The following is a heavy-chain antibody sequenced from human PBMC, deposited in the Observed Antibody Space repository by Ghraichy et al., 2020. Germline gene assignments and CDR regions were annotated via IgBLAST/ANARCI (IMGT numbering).Heavy chain of an antibody. V-gene: IGHV1-69*13. D-gene: IGHD3-3*01. CDR3: ARVTIFGVVTDV. CDR1: GGTFSSYA. CDR2: IIPIFGTA. Sequence: SVKVSCKASGGTFSSYAISWVRQAPGQGLEWMGGIIPIFGTANYAQKFQGRVTITADESTSTAYMELSSLRSEDTAVYYCARVTIFGVVTDVWGQGTTVTVSS. J-gene: IGHJ6*02.